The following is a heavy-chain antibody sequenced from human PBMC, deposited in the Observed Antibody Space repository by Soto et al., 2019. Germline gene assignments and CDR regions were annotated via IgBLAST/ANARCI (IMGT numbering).Heavy chain of an antibody. V-gene: IGHV3-30-3*01. CDR3: ARAQAKFFEWLLLDY. CDR2: VSYDGRNN. CDR1: GFSFSFNA. J-gene: IGHJ4*02. D-gene: IGHD3-3*01. Sequence: QVQLVESGGGVVQPGRSLRLSCAASGFSFSFNAMQWVRQAPGKGLEWVAFVSYDGRNNSYADSVKGRFTISRDNSKSTLYLQMNSLRPEDTAVYYCARAQAKFFEWLLLDYWGQGTAVTVSS.